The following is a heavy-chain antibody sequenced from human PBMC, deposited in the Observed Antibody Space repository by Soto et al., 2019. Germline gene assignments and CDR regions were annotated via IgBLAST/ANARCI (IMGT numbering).Heavy chain of an antibody. Sequence: SETLSLTCTVSGGSISSSSYYWGWIRQPPGKGLEWIGSIYYSGSTYDNPSLKSRVTISVDTSKNQFSLKLSSVTAADTAVYYCATVSSRWYFDYWGQGTLVTVSS. CDR2: IYYSGST. CDR3: ATVSSRWYFDY. CDR1: GGSISSSSYY. J-gene: IGHJ4*02. V-gene: IGHV4-39*01. D-gene: IGHD6-13*01.